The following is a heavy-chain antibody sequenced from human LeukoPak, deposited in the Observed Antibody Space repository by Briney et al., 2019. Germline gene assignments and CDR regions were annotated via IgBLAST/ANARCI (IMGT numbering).Heavy chain of an antibody. V-gene: IGHV3-20*01. Sequence: WNGGSTGYADSVKGRFTISRDNAKNSLYLQMNSLRAEDTALYHCARDLEYSSSPGAFDIWGQGTMVTVSS. J-gene: IGHJ3*02. D-gene: IGHD6-6*01. CDR2: WNGGST. CDR3: ARDLEYSSSPGAFDI.